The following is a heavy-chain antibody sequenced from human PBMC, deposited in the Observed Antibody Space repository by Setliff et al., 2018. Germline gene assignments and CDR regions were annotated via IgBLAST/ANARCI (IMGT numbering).Heavy chain of an antibody. CDR3: ARGPSGWSSATSRYYFYMDV. J-gene: IGHJ6*03. CDR1: GHTFTDHF. V-gene: IGHV1-69*11. Sequence: SVKVSCKASGHTFTDHFIHWVRQAPGQGLEWMGWIIPIRGAADYAQKFQGKVIITADGSTSTAYMELTSLRSDDAAVYYCARGPSGWSSATSRYYFYMDVWGKGTTVTVSS. D-gene: IGHD6-19*01. CDR2: IIPIRGAA.